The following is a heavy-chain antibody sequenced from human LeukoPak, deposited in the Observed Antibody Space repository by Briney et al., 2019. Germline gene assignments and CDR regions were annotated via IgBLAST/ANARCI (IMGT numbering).Heavy chain of an antibody. V-gene: IGHV4-34*01. Sequence: SETLSLTCAVYGGSFSGYYWSWIRQPPGKGLEWIGEINHSGSTNYNPSLKSRVTISVDTSKNQFSLKLSSVTAADTAVYYCARGGICSGSCYSLVFRDYYYGMDVWGKGTTVTVSS. J-gene: IGHJ6*04. CDR2: INHSGST. CDR3: ARGGICSGSCYSLVFRDYYYGMDV. D-gene: IGHD2-15*01. CDR1: GGSFSGYY.